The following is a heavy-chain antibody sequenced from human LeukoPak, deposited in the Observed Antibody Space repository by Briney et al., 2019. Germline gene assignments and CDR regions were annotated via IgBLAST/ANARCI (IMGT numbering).Heavy chain of an antibody. V-gene: IGHV3-21*01. J-gene: IGHJ6*03. Sequence: GGSLRLSCAASGFTFSSYNIHWVRQAPGKGLEWVSSISSSSSYIYYADSVKGRFTISRDNAKNSLSLQMNSLRAEDTAVYYCARDRRGYYYVDVWGKGTTVTVSS. CDR3: ARDRRGYYYVDV. CDR2: ISSSSSYI. CDR1: GFTFSSYN.